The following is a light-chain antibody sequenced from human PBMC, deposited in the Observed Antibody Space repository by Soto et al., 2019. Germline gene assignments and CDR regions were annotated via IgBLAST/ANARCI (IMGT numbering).Light chain of an antibody. V-gene: IGKV3-11*01. J-gene: IGKJ4*01. CDR2: DAS. Sequence: EIVLIQSPATLSLSPGETASLSCRASHSVSSYLAWYQHKPGQAPRLLIYDASNRATGIPARFSGSGSGADFTLTISSLEPEDFAVYYCQQRSVWPELTFGGGTKVEIK. CDR3: QQRSVWPELT. CDR1: HSVSSY.